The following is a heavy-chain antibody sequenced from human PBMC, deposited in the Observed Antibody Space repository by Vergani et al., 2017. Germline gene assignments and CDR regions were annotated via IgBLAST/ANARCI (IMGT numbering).Heavy chain of an antibody. D-gene: IGHD6-13*01. V-gene: IGHV4-31*03. J-gene: IGHJ6*02. CDR3: ARAAARTLYGMDV. Sequence: QVQLQESGPGLVKPSQTLSLTCTVSGGSISSGGYYWSWIRQHPGKGLEWIGYIYYSGSTYYNPSLKSRFTIAVDTSKNQFSLKLSSVTAADTAVYYCARAAARTLYGMDVWGQGTTVTVSS. CDR1: GGSISSGGYY. CDR2: IYYSGST.